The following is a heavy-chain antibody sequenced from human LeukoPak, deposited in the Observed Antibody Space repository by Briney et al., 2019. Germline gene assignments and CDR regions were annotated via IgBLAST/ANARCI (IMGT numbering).Heavy chain of an antibody. V-gene: IGHV1-24*01. Sequence: ASVKVSCKVSGDTLSELTMHWVRQAPGKGLEWMGGFDPGAGEILYAQQFQGRVTMAEDTSTDTAYMELTSLRSEDSGVYFCAAGGIYSLLDYWGQGTLVTVSS. D-gene: IGHD3-10*01. CDR3: AAGGIYSLLDY. CDR1: GDTLSELT. CDR2: FDPGAGEI. J-gene: IGHJ4*02.